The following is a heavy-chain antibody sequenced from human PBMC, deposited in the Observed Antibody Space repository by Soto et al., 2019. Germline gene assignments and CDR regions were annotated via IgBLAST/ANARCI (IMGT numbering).Heavy chain of an antibody. V-gene: IGHV3-23*01. Sequence: GSLRLSCAASGFTFSSYAMSWVRQAPGRGLEWVSAISGSGGSTYYADSVKGRFTISRDNSKNTLYLQMNSLRAEDTAVYYCAKGWSGSWYDGYYFDYWGQGTLVTVSS. CDR3: AKGWSGSWYDGYYFDY. CDR1: GFTFSSYA. D-gene: IGHD6-13*01. J-gene: IGHJ4*02. CDR2: ISGSGGST.